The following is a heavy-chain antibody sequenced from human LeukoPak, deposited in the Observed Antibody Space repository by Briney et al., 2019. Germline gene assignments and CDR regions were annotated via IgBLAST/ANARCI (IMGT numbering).Heavy chain of an antibody. CDR2: ISSSSSYI. J-gene: IGHJ5*02. CDR3: ARGGTDIVVVPAAIPVKYNWFDP. Sequence: PGGSLRLSCAASGFTFSSYSMSWVRQAPGKGLEWVSSISSSSSYIYYADSVKGRFTISRDNAKNSLYLQMNSLRAEDTAVYYCARGGTDIVVVPAAIPVKYNWFDPWGQGTLVTVSS. V-gene: IGHV3-21*01. D-gene: IGHD2-2*02. CDR1: GFTFSSYS.